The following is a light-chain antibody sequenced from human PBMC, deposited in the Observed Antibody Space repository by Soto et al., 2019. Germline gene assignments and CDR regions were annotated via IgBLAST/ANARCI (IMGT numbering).Light chain of an antibody. CDR2: GAS. CDR1: QSVGGT. V-gene: IGKV3-15*01. Sequence: EIVMPHPPATLPVSPGERPPPSCRASQSVGGTLAWYQQKPGQAPRLLIYGASTRATGIPARFSGSGSGTEFTLTISSLQSEDFAIYFCQQYNNWPPDRTFGQGTKVEIK. CDR3: QQYNNWPPDRT. J-gene: IGKJ1*01.